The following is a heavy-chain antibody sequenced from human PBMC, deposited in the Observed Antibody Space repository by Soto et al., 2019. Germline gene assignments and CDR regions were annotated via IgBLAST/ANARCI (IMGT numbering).Heavy chain of an antibody. V-gene: IGHV1-18*01. Sequence: ASVKVSCKASGYTFTSYGISWVRQAPGQGLEWMGWISAYNGNTNYAQKLQGRVTMTTDTSTSTAYMELRSLRSDDTAVYYCATSRIEYCSSTSCYAYYYYYMDVWGKGTTVTVSS. CDR3: ATSRIEYCSSTSCYAYYYYYMDV. D-gene: IGHD2-2*01. CDR2: ISAYNGNT. CDR1: GYTFTSYG. J-gene: IGHJ6*03.